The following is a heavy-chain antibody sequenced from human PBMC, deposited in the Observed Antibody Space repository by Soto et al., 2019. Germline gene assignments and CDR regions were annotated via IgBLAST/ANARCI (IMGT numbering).Heavy chain of an antibody. D-gene: IGHD3-22*01. V-gene: IGHV4-59*01. CDR2: IYYSGST. J-gene: IGHJ5*02. Sequence: SETLSLTCTVSGGSISSYYWSWIRQPPGKGLEWIGYIYYSGSTNYNPSLKSRVTISVDTSKNQFSLKLSSVTAADTAVYYCARGPGGDYYDSSGYPGWLDPWGQGTLVTVYS. CDR3: ARGPGGDYYDSSGYPGWLDP. CDR1: GGSISSYY.